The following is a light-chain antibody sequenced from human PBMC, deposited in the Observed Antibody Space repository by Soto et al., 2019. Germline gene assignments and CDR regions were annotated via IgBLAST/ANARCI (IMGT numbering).Light chain of an antibody. CDR1: SSDVGGYNY. V-gene: IGLV2-8*01. CDR2: EIN. J-gene: IGLJ1*01. CDR3: SSFAGSNNFPYV. Sequence: QSVLTQPASVSGSPGQSITISCTGTSSDVGGYNYVSWFQHHPGKAPKLIIYEINKRPSGVPDRFSGSKSGNTASLTVSGLQAEDEADYYCSSFAGSNNFPYVFGTGTKVTVL.